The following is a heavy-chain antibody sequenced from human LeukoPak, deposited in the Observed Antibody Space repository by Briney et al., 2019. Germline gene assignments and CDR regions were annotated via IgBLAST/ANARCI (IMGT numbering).Heavy chain of an antibody. CDR3: ASVGGYNSGYGYYYYYMDV. D-gene: IGHD5-18*01. CDR2: IHYRGST. Sequence: SETLSLTCTVSGDSISTSNYHWGWIRQPPGRGLEWIGYIHYRGSTYYNPPLKSRVTISVDTSKNQFSLKLSSVTAADTAVYYCASVGGYNSGYGYYYYYMDVWGKGTTVTVSS. J-gene: IGHJ6*03. CDR1: GDSISTSNYH. V-gene: IGHV4-39*01.